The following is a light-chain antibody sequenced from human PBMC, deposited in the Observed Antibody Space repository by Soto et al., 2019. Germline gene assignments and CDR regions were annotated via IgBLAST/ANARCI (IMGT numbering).Light chain of an antibody. CDR3: SSYTSSSTVV. J-gene: IGLJ2*01. CDR2: DVS. V-gene: IGLV2-14*01. CDR1: SSDVGGYNY. Sequence: QSVLTQPASVSGSPGQSITISCTGTSSDVGGYNYVSWYQQHPGKAPKLMIYDVSNRPSGVSNRFSGSKSGNTASLTISGLQAEDEADDYFSSYTSSSTVVFGGGTKLTVL.